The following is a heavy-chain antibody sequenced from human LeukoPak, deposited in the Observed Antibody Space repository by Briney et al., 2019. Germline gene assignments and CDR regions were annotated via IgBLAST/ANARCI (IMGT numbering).Heavy chain of an antibody. Sequence: KPSETLSLTCTVSGGSISSSSYYWGWIRQPPGKGLEWIGSIYYSGSTYYNPSLKSRVTISVDTSKNQFSLKLSSVTAADTAVYYCARDRGTNGVLWGKGTTVTVSS. CDR3: ARDRGTNGVL. CDR1: GGSISSSSYY. J-gene: IGHJ6*04. V-gene: IGHV4-39*07. CDR2: IYYSGST. D-gene: IGHD2-8*01.